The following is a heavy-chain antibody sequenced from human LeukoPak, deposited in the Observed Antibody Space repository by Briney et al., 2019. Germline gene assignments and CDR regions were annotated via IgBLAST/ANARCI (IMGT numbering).Heavy chain of an antibody. V-gene: IGHV4-30-2*01. J-gene: IGHJ6*02. CDR3: ARATPYYYYGMDV. Sequence: SQTLSLTCAVSGGSISSGGYSWSWIRQPPGKGLEWIGYIYHSGSTYYNPSLKSRVTISVDRSKNQFSLKLSSVTAADTAVYYCARATPYYYYGMDVWGQGTTVTVYS. CDR2: IYHSGST. CDR1: GGSISSGGYS.